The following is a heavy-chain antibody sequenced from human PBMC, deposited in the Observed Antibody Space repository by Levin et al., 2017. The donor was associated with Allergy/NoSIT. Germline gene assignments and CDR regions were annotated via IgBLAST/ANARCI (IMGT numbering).Heavy chain of an antibody. CDR1: GFTFSSYW. V-gene: IGHV3-74*01. J-gene: IGHJ4*02. D-gene: IGHD1-26*01. CDR2: INGDGSST. CDR3: AKDLRDRSRGSYGN. Sequence: GGSLRLSCAASGFTFSSYWMHWVRQAPGKGLVWVSRINGDGSSTNYADSVKGRFTISRDNAKNTLYLQMNSLRVEDTAIYYCAKDLRDRSRGSYGNWGQGTLVTVSS.